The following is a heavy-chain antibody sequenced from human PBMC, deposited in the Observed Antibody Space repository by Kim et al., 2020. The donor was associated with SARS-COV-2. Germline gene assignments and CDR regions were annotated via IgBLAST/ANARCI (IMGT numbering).Heavy chain of an antibody. J-gene: IGHJ4*02. CDR3: ARGLVVTRDADY. Sequence: SETLSLTCAVYGGSFSGYYWSWIRQPPGKGLEWIGEINHSGSTNYNPSLKSRVTISVDTSKNQFSLKLSSVTAADTAVYYCARGLVVTRDADYWGQGTLVTVSS. V-gene: IGHV4-34*01. D-gene: IGHD2-21*02. CDR2: INHSGST. CDR1: GGSFSGYY.